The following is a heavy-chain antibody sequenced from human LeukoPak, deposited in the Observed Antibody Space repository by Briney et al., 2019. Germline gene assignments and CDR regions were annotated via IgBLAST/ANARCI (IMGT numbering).Heavy chain of an antibody. CDR1: GGSISSSNYY. Sequence: SETLSLTCTVSGGSISSSNYYWSWIRQPAGKGLEWIGHIYTSGSTNYNPSLKSRVTISVDTSKNQFSLKLSSVTAADTAVYYCARSPMVSSYYFDYWGQGTLVTVSS. CDR3: ARSPMVSSYYFDY. D-gene: IGHD2-8*01. CDR2: IYTSGST. J-gene: IGHJ4*02. V-gene: IGHV4-61*09.